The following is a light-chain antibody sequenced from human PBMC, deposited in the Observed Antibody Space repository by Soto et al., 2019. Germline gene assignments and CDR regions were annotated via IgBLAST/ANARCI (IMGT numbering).Light chain of an antibody. J-gene: IGKJ2*01. Sequence: EIVLTQSPGTLCLSPGERATLSCGASQSLSSNSLAWYQQKPGQAPRLLIYGASSRATGIPDRFSGSGSGTDFTLTISRLEPKDFAVYYCQQYGTSPYTFGQGTKLEIK. CDR1: QSLSSNS. CDR2: GAS. CDR3: QQYGTSPYT. V-gene: IGKV3-20*01.